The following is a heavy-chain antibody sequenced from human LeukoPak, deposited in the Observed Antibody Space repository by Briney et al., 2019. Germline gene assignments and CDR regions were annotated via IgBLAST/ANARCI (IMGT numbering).Heavy chain of an antibody. J-gene: IGHJ4*02. V-gene: IGHV3-33*06. Sequence: GGSLRLSCVASGFTFSNYGMHWVRQGPGKGLDWVAVIWYDGSYKYYADSVKGRFTISRENPKNTLYLQMNSLRAEDTGIYYCAKVVQYTASTGTGLDYWGQGTLVTVSS. CDR1: GFTFSNYG. CDR3: AKVVQYTASTGTGLDY. D-gene: IGHD6-13*01. CDR2: IWYDGSYK.